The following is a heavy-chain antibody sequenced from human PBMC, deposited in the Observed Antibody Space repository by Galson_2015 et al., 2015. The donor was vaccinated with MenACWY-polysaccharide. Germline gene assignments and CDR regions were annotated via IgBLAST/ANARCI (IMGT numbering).Heavy chain of an antibody. CDR2: IDYSGAT. J-gene: IGHJ5*02. CDR1: GASMSPPR. D-gene: IGHD3-10*01. CDR3: ATIGGMMRGNYYNFGWFDP. V-gene: IGHV4-59*11. Sequence: SETLSLTCTVSGASMSPPRWTWIRQSPGQGLEWIGWIDYSGATKYSPSFTNRVTLFIDTSENNFSLKLTSVTTADTAVYYCATIGGMMRGNYYNFGWFDPWGQGTQVTVSS.